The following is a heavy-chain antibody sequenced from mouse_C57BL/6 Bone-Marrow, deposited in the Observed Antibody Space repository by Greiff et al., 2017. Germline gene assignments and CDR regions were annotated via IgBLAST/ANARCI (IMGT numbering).Heavy chain of an antibody. J-gene: IGHJ1*03. D-gene: IGHD1-1*01. CDR1: GYTFPRYW. CDR2: IAPNSGGT. CDR3: ARRGLRDGYFDV. V-gene: IGHV1-72*01. Sequence: VQLQQPGAELVKPGASVKLSCKASGYTFPRYWMHWFKQRPGRGLELIGRIAPNSGGTKSNEKFTRKATLTVDKPSSPAYMQLSSLTSEDSAVYYCARRGLRDGYFDVWGTGNTVTVSS.